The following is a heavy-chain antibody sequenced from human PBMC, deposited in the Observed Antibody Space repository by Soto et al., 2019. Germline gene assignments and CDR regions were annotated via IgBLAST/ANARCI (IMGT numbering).Heavy chain of an antibody. CDR1: GFTFSSYS. D-gene: IGHD1-26*01. J-gene: IGHJ4*02. V-gene: IGHV3-21*01. CDR2: ISSSSSYI. CDR3: ASQWELFDY. Sequence: EVQLVESGGGLVKPGGSLRLSCAASGFTFSSYSMNWVRQAPGKGLEWVSSISSSSSYIYYADSVKGRFTISRDNTKNSLYLQMNSLRAEDTAVYYCASQWELFDYWGQGTLVTVSS.